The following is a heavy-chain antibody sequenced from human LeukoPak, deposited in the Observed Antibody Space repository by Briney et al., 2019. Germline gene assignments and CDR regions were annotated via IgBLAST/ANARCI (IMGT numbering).Heavy chain of an antibody. CDR3: ARQGAYSSAIGMGY. CDR1: GYTFNNYY. J-gene: IGHJ4*02. Sequence: ASVKVSCKASGYTFNNYYLYWVRQAPGQGLEWMGMINPSGGGTSYAQKFQGRVTMTRDTSTRTVYMEVSSLKPEDTAVYYCARQGAYSSAIGMGYWGQGTLVTVSS. V-gene: IGHV1-46*02. D-gene: IGHD6-19*01. CDR2: INPSGGGT.